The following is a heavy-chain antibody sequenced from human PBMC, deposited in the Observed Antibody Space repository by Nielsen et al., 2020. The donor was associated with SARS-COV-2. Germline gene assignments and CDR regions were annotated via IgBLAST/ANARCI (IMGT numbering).Heavy chain of an antibody. CDR3: AKASRPRDYGDHFDY. D-gene: IGHD4-17*01. CDR1: GFTVSSNY. J-gene: IGHJ4*02. CDR2: ISGSGGST. Sequence: GESLKISCAASGFTVSSNYMSWVRQAPGKGLEWVSAISGSGGSTYYADSVKGRFTISRDNSKNTLYLQMNSLRAEDTAVYYCAKASRPRDYGDHFDYWGQGTLVTVSS. V-gene: IGHV3-23*01.